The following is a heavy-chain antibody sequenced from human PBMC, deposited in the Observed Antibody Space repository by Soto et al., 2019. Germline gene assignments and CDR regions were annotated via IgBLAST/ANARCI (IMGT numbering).Heavy chain of an antibody. J-gene: IGHJ4*02. V-gene: IGHV1-46*01. CDR3: ARVPGHKNSRGDY. CDR2: INPSSGGT. D-gene: IGHD1-7*01. Sequence: ASVKVSCKASGYTFTTYYIHWVRQAPGQGLEWMGMINPSSGGTNYAQKFQGRVTMTRDTSTSTANMELTTLTSDDTAIYYCARVPGHKNSRGDYWGQGTPVTVSS. CDR1: GYTFTTYY.